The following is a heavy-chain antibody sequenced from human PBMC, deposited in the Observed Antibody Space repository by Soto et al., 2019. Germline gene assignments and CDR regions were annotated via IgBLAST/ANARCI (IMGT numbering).Heavy chain of an antibody. Sequence: PGGSLRLSCAASGFTFSSYPMSWIRQPPGKGLEWVSAISGSGGSTYYADSVKGRFTISRDNSKNTLYLQMNSLRAEDTAVYYCAKSREQLVQFNYFDYWGQGTLVTVSS. D-gene: IGHD6-6*01. V-gene: IGHV3-23*01. J-gene: IGHJ4*02. CDR3: AKSREQLVQFNYFDY. CDR2: ISGSGGST. CDR1: GFTFSSYP.